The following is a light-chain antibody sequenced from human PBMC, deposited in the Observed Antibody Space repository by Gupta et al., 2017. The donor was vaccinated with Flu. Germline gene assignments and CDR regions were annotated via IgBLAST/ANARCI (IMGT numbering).Light chain of an antibody. V-gene: IGLV2-14*03. CDR2: DGK. J-gene: IGLJ3*02. CDR3: GAYGAVGV. CDR1: SSDIGAYDY. Sequence: QSALTQPASVSGSPGQSIAISCTGSSSDIGAYDYVSWYQQPPGKARKLIIDDGKRRSSGVSTRFSGSKSGNTASLTVAGLQAEDEGQDYCGAYGAVGVFGGGTKVTVL.